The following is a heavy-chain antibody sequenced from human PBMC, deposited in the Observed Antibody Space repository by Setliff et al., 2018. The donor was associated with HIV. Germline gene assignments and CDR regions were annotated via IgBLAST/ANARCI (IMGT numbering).Heavy chain of an antibody. CDR3: ASAAAAGPFDP. Sequence: PGGSLRLSCAASGFTFSASAIHWVRQASGKGPEWVGHIRSKASAYATASAASVKGRFTVSRDDSSDTAYLHMSNLKSEDTAVYYCASAAAAGPFDPWGQGTLVTVSS. CDR2: IRSKASAYAT. J-gene: IGHJ5*02. V-gene: IGHV3-73*01. D-gene: IGHD6-13*01. CDR1: GFTFSASA.